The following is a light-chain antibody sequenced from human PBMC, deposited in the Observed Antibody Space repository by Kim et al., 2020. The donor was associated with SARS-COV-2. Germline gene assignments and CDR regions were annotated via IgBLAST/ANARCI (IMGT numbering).Light chain of an antibody. J-gene: IGLJ2*01. Sequence: RVTLSCTGSSSNIGAHYDVSWYQFLPGTAPKLLIHGNNNRPSWVPDRFSGSKSDTSTSLAITGLQAEDEADYYCQSFDTSLKTVIFGGGTQLTVL. CDR2: GNN. V-gene: IGLV1-40*01. CDR3: QSFDTSLKTVI. CDR1: SSNIGAHYD.